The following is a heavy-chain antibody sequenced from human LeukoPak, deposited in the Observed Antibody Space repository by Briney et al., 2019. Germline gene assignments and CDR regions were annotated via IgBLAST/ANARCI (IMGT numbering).Heavy chain of an antibody. CDR1: GGSISSYY. J-gene: IGHJ4*02. D-gene: IGHD3-16*01. Sequence: SETLSLTCTVSGGSISSYYWSWIRQPPGKGLEWIGYIYYSGSTNYNPSLKSRVTISVDTSKNQFSLKLSSVTAADTAVYYCARHLGLHPLDYWGQGTLVTVSS. V-gene: IGHV4-59*08. CDR3: ARHLGLHPLDY. CDR2: IYYSGST.